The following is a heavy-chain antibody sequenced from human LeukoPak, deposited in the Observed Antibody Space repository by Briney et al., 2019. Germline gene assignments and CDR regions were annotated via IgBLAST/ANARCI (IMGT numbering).Heavy chain of an antibody. CDR3: ARTQKYYDLWSGMN. CDR1: GFSFEYYG. Sequence: GGSLRLSCTTSGFSFEYYGMHWVRQAPGKGLEWISYISSSGSADYYADSVQGRFTVSRDNAKSSLYLQMNSLRAEDTAVYYCARTQKYYDLWSGMNWGQGTLVTVSS. V-gene: IGHV3-48*04. CDR2: ISSSGSAD. D-gene: IGHD3-3*01. J-gene: IGHJ4*02.